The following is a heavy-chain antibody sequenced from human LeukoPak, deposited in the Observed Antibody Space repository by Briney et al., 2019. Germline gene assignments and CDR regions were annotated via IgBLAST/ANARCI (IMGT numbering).Heavy chain of an antibody. CDR1: GYTFTSSG. CDR3: AREGQLWMVGGAFDI. V-gene: IGHV1-18*01. D-gene: IGHD5-18*01. Sequence: ASVKVACKASGYTFTSSGISWVRQAPGQGLEWMGWISAYNGNTNYAQKLQGRVTMTTDTSTSTAYMELRSLRSDDTAVYYCAREGQLWMVGGAFDIWGQGTMVTVSS. CDR2: ISAYNGNT. J-gene: IGHJ3*02.